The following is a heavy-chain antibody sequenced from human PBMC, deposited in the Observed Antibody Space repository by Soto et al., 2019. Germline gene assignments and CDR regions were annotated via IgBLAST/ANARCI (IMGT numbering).Heavy chain of an antibody. Sequence: PSGSLRLSCAASGFTFNSYAMSWVRQAPGKGLEWVSAISGSGGSTYYADSVKGRFTISRDNSKNTLYLQMNSLRAEDTAVYYCAKDLVGAFDIWGQGTMVTVSS. CDR3: AKDLVGAFDI. J-gene: IGHJ3*02. V-gene: IGHV3-23*01. CDR2: ISGSGGST. CDR1: GFTFNSYA.